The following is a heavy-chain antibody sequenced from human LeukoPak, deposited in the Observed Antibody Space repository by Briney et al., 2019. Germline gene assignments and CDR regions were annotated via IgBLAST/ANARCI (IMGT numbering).Heavy chain of an antibody. D-gene: IGHD4-17*01. J-gene: IGHJ4*02. V-gene: IGHV4-39*02. CDR2: IYYSGST. CDR1: GGSVSSSRYY. CDR3: ARDYGDLQGVFDY. Sequence: SETLSLTCPVSGGSVSSSRYYWGWIRQPPGKGLEWIGSIYYSGSTYYNPSLKSRVTISVDTSKNQFSLKLSSVTAADTAVYYCARDYGDLQGVFDYWGQGTLVTVSS.